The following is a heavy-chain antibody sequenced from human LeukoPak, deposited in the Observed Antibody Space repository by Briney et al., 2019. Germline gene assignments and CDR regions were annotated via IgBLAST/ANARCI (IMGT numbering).Heavy chain of an antibody. D-gene: IGHD6-19*01. Sequence: ASVKVSCKASGGTFSSYAISWVRQAPGQGLEWMGGIIPIFGTANYAQKFQGRVTITTDESTSTAYMELSSLRSEDTAVYYCAGEFSAMDSSGWSPGRSWFDPWGQGTLVTVSS. V-gene: IGHV1-69*05. CDR2: IIPIFGTA. J-gene: IGHJ5*02. CDR3: AGEFSAMDSSGWSPGRSWFDP. CDR1: GGTFSSYA.